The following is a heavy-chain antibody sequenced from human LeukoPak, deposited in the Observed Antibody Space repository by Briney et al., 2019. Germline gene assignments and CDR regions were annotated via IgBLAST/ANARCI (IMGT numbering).Heavy chain of an antibody. D-gene: IGHD5-24*01. J-gene: IGHJ4*02. CDR1: GFPFSSYW. V-gene: IGHV3-7*04. CDR3: TRVGYIDEGIDY. CDR2: IKQDGSKK. Sequence: GGSLRLSCVASGFPFSSYWMTWVRQAPGKGLEWVANIKQDGSKKSYVDSVKGRFTISRDNAKNSLYLQMNSLRAEDTAIDYCTRVGYIDEGIDYWGQGTLDTVSS.